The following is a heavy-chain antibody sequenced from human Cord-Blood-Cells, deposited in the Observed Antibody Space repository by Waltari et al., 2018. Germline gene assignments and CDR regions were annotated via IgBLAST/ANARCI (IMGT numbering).Heavy chain of an antibody. D-gene: IGHD3-16*01. V-gene: IGHV1-24*01. CDR2: FDPEDGET. J-gene: IGHJ4*02. CDR3: ATGPDYDYVWGSYSDY. CDR1: GYTLTELS. Sequence: QVQLVQSGAEVNKPGAPVKVSCKVSGYTLTELSMHWVRQAPGKGLEWMGGFDPEDGETIYAQKFQGRVTMTEDTSTDTAYMELSSLRSEDTAVYYCATGPDYDYVWGSYSDYWGQGTLVTVSS.